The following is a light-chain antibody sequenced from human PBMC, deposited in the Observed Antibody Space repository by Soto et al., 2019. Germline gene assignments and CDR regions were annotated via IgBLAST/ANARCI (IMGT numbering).Light chain of an antibody. Sequence: DIQMTQSPSSLSASVGDRVTITCRASQSISSYLNWYQQKPGKAPNFLIYAASNLQSGVPSRFSGSGSGTDITLTISSLQPEAVATYYCQQSYSTLAFGPGTKVDIK. CDR1: QSISSY. CDR2: AAS. V-gene: IGKV1-39*01. J-gene: IGKJ3*01. CDR3: QQSYSTLA.